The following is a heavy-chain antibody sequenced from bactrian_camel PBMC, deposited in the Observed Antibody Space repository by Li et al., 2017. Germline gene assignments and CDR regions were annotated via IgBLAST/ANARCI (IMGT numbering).Heavy chain of an antibody. CDR1: GFTFSTYY. CDR3: AIDDGRPP. Sequence: QVQLVESGGGLVQPGGSLRPSCAASGFTFSTYYMSWVRQAPGKGLEWVSTINSAGRVYYVDSVKGRFTISRDNAKNTLYLQLDSLKTEDTAMYYCAIDDGRPPRGQGTQVTVS. J-gene: IGHJ4*01. V-gene: IGHV3S1*01. CDR2: INSAGRV.